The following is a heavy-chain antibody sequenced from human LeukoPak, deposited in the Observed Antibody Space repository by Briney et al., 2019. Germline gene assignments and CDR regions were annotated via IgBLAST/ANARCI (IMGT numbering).Heavy chain of an antibody. J-gene: IGHJ4*02. CDR1: GGSISSSSYS. V-gene: IGHV4-39*01. D-gene: IGHD3-3*01. Sequence: PSQTLSLTCTVSGGSISSSSYSWGWIRQPPGKGLEWIGSIYYSGTTYYNPSLKSRVTISVDTSKIQFSLKLSSVAATDTAVYFCARLRFDFWSGYIHPYFDYWGQGTLVTVSS. CDR3: ARLRFDFWSGYIHPYFDY. CDR2: IYYSGTT.